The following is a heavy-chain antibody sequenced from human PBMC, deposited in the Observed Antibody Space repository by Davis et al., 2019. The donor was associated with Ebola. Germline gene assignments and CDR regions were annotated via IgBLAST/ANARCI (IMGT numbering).Heavy chain of an antibody. D-gene: IGHD2-2*01. Sequence: GGSLRLSCAASGFTFSSYGMYWVRQAPGKGLEWVAVIWYDGSNKYYADSVKGRFTISRDNAKNSLYLQMNSLRAEDTAVYYCARALVPAAIWDWDYGMDVWGQGTTVTVSS. J-gene: IGHJ6*02. V-gene: IGHV3-33*01. CDR2: IWYDGSNK. CDR1: GFTFSSYG. CDR3: ARALVPAAIWDWDYGMDV.